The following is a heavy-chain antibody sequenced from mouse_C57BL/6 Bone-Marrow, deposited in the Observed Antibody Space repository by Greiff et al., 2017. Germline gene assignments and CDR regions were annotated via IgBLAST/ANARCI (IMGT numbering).Heavy chain of an antibody. CDR3: ARSRGNGNPGFAY. CDR2: IYPGSGST. J-gene: IGHJ3*01. V-gene: IGHV1-55*01. D-gene: IGHD2-1*01. Sequence: QVQLQQPGAELVKPGASVKMSCKASGYTFTSYWITWVKQRPGQGLEWIGDIYPGSGSTNYNEKFKSKATLTVDTSSSTAYMQLSSLTSEDSAVYYCARSRGNGNPGFAYWGQGTLVTVSA. CDR1: GYTFTSYW.